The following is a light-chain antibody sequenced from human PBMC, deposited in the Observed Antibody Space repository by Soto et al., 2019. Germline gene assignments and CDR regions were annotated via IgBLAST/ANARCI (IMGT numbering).Light chain of an antibody. Sequence: EIVMTQSPATLSVYPGERATLSCRASRSVSSNLAWYQQKPGQAPRLLMYGASTRATGIPARFSGSGSGTDFTLTISRLEPEDFAVYYCQQYGSSITFGQGTRLEIK. J-gene: IGKJ5*01. CDR3: QQYGSSIT. CDR2: GAS. CDR1: RSVSSN. V-gene: IGKV3-15*01.